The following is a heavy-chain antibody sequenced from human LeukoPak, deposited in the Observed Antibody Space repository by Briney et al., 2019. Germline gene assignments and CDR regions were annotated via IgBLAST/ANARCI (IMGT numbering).Heavy chain of an antibody. V-gene: IGHV4-4*07. J-gene: IGHJ5*02. Sequence: SETLSLTCTFSGGSISSYYWSWIRQPAGKGLEWIGRIHNSGSTNCNPSLKSRVTMSVDTSKNQFSLKLSSVTAADTAVYYCARRPLGYCSSTSCYGPWFDPWGQGTLVTVSS. CDR1: GGSISSYY. CDR3: ARRPLGYCSSTSCYGPWFDP. D-gene: IGHD2-2*01. CDR2: IHNSGST.